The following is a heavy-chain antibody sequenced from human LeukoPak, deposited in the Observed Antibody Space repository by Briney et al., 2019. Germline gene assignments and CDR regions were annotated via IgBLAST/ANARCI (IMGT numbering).Heavy chain of an antibody. J-gene: IGHJ5*02. Sequence: ASVKVSCTASGYTFNNCDINWVRQAPGQGLEWMGWMNPNSGSTFYAETFQGRVTMTRNTSIFTAYMELSSLKSEDTAVYYCACGGEGWFDPWGQGMQVTVSS. CDR2: MNPNSGST. CDR1: GYTFNNCD. CDR3: ACGGEGWFDP. V-gene: IGHV1-8*02.